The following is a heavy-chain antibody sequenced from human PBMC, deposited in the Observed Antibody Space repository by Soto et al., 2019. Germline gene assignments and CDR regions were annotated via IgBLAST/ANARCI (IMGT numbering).Heavy chain of an antibody. Sequence: LSLSCAASGFTFSSHGLSWVRQAPGQGLEWVSSISSGGNYMYYADSVKGRFTISRDNAKNSMYLQMNTLRAEDTAVYYCARGVGSDYKYYSDYWGQGTQVTVSS. D-gene: IGHD3-16*01. CDR1: GFTFSSHG. V-gene: IGHV3-21*01. CDR2: ISSGGNYM. J-gene: IGHJ4*01. CDR3: ARGVGSDYKYYSDY.